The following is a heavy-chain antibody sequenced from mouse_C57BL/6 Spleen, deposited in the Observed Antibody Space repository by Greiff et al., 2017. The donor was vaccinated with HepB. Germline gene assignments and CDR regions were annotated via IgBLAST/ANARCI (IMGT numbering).Heavy chain of an antibody. CDR2: IDPEDGDT. D-gene: IGHD1-1*01. Sequence: EVQLQQSGAELVRPGASVKLSCTASGFNIKDYYMHWVKQRPEQGLEWIGRIDPEDGDTEYAPKFQGKATMTADTSSNPAYLQLSSLTSEDTAVYYCTTSGYYGSSYEGFAYWGQGTLVTVSA. V-gene: IGHV14-1*01. J-gene: IGHJ3*01. CDR1: GFNIKDYY. CDR3: TTSGYYGSSYEGFAY.